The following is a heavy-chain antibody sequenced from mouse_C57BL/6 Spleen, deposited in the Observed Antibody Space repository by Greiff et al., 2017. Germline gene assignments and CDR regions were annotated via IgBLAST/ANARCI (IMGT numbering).Heavy chain of an antibody. CDR2: INYDGSST. CDR1: GFTFSDYY. D-gene: IGHD2-3*01. Sequence: EVHLVESEGGLVQPGSSMKLSCTVSGFTFSDYYMAWVRQVPEKGLEWVANINYDGSSTYYLDSLKSRFIISRDNAKNILYLQMSSLKSEDTATYYCAREDDGYLYAMDYWGQGTSVTVSS. CDR3: AREDDGYLYAMDY. J-gene: IGHJ4*01. V-gene: IGHV5-16*01.